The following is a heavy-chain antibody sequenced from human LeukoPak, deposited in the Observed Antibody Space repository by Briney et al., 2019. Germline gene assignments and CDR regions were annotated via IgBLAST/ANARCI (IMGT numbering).Heavy chain of an antibody. D-gene: IGHD1-1*01. CDR1: GGSISSGSYY. CDR2: ISHSGTT. J-gene: IGHJ4*02. V-gene: IGHV4-39*07. Sequence: KPSQALSLTCTVSGGSISSGSYYWGWIRQPPVKGLEWIGSISHSGTTYYNPSLKSRITISQDTSKNQFSLKVSSVTAADAAAYYCTREEGGTTVDYWGQGTLVTVSS. CDR3: TREEGGTTVDY.